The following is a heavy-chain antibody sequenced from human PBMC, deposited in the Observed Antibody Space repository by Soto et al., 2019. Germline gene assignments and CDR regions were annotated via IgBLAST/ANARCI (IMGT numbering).Heavy chain of an antibody. V-gene: IGHV3-15*07. CDR3: ANMIGYSSGLNSYYYYGMDV. CDR1: GFTFSNAW. D-gene: IGHD6-19*01. J-gene: IGHJ6*02. Sequence: GGSLRLSCAASGFTFSNAWINWVRQAPGKGLEWVGRIKSKTDGGTTDFAAPVKGRFTISRDNSKNTLYLQMNSLRAEDTAVYYCANMIGYSSGLNSYYYYGMDVWGQGTTVTVSS. CDR2: IKSKTDGGTT.